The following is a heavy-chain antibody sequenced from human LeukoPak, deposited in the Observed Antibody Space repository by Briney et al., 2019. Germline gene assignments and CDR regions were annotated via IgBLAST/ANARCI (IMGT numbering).Heavy chain of an antibody. D-gene: IGHD3-9*01. Sequence: GGSLRLSCAASGFTFSSYWMHWVRQAPGKGLVWVSRINSDGSSTSYADSVKGRFTISRDNAKNTLYLQMNSLRAEDTAVYYCVKDRLPLSPTVLTGYWPWGQGTLVTVSS. J-gene: IGHJ5*02. CDR1: GFTFSSYW. V-gene: IGHV3-74*01. CDR3: VKDRLPLSPTVLTGYWP. CDR2: INSDGSST.